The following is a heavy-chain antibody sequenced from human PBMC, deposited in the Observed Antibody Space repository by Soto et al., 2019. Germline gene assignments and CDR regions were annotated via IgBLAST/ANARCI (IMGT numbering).Heavy chain of an antibody. CDR1: GYTFTSYE. CDR3: ASVSDTAMVRPQDNWFDP. J-gene: IGHJ5*02. D-gene: IGHD5-18*01. Sequence: QVQLVQSWAEVKKPGSSVKVSCKASGYTFTSYEITWVRQATGHGLQWMGWMNPNSGNTRYAQKFQGRVTMTRYTSISTTYMELSSLTSDDTAVYYCASVSDTAMVRPQDNWFDPWGKGTLVAV. CDR2: MNPNSGNT. V-gene: IGHV1-8*01.